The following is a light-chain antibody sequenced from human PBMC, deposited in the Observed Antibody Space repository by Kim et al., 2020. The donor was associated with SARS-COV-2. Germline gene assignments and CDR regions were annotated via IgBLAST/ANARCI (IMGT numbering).Light chain of an antibody. CDR3: QQYGSSPYT. CDR1: QSVSKNY. V-gene: IGKV3-20*01. CDR2: GAS. Sequence: EIVLTQSPGTLSLSPGERATLSCRASQSVSKNYLAWYQQKPGQAPRLLIYGASSRATGIPDRFSGSGSGTDFILTISRLEPEDFAVYYGQQYGSSPYTFGQGTKLQI. J-gene: IGKJ2*01.